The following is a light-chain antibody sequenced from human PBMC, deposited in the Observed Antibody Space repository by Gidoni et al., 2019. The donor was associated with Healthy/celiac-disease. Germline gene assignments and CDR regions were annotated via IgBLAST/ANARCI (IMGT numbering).Light chain of an antibody. V-gene: IGLV3-1*01. CDR3: QAWDSSTHVV. J-gene: IGLJ2*01. CDR2: QDS. CDR1: KLGDNY. Sequence: SYELTQPPSVSVSPGQTASIPCSGDKLGDNYACWYQQKPGQSPVLVIYQDSKRPSGIPERFSGSNSGNTATLTISGTQAMDEADYYCQAWDSSTHVVFGGGTKLTVL.